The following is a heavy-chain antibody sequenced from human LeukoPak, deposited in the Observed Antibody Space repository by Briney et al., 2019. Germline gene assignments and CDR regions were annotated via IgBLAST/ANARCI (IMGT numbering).Heavy chain of an antibody. CDR3: AKEGSSSWYYFDY. CDR1: GFTFRSYG. Sequence: GGSLRLSCAASGFTFRSYGIHWVRQAPGKGLEWVAFIRYDGSNKYYADSVKGRFTISRDNSKNTLYLQMNSLRAEDTAVYYCAKEGSSSWYYFDYWGQGTLVTVSS. V-gene: IGHV3-30*02. D-gene: IGHD6-13*01. CDR2: IRYDGSNK. J-gene: IGHJ4*02.